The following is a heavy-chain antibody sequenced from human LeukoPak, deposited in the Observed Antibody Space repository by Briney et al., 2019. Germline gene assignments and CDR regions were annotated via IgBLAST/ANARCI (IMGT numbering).Heavy chain of an antibody. V-gene: IGHV1-2*02. CDR2: INPNSGGT. D-gene: IGHD3-22*01. CDR3: AGVYYDGSNTYHYYGMGV. CDR1: AYTFTGYY. Sequence: ASVKVSCKASAYTFTGYYMHWVRQAPRQGLEWMGWINPNSGGTNYAQKFQGRVTMARDTSISTGYMELSRLRPDDTAVYYCAGVYYDGSNTYHYYGMGVWGQGTTVTVSS. J-gene: IGHJ6*02.